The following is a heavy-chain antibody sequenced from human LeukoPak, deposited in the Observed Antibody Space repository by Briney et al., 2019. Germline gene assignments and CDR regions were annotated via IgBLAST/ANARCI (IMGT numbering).Heavy chain of an antibody. V-gene: IGHV1-69*01. D-gene: IGHD2-2*02. J-gene: IGHJ4*02. CDR3: ARSYQPLLYAVDY. Sequence: SVKVSCKASGGTFSSYAISWVRQAPGQGLEWMGGIIPIFGTANYAQKFQGRVTITADESTSTAYMELSSPRSEDTAVYYCARSYQPLLYAVDYWGQGTLVTVSS. CDR1: GGTFSSYA. CDR2: IIPIFGTA.